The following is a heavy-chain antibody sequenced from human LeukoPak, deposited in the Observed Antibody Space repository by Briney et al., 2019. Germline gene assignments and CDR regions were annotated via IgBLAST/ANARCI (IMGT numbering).Heavy chain of an antibody. J-gene: IGHJ6*03. CDR2: IYSGGST. CDR1: GFTVSSNY. D-gene: IGHD6-19*01. CDR3: AREKAIAVDGENYYYYYMDV. V-gene: IGHV3-66*01. Sequence: GGSLRLSCVASGFTVSSNYMSWVRQAPGKGLEWVSVIYSGGSTYYADSVKGRYTISRDNSKNTLYLQMNSLRAEDTALYYCAREKAIAVDGENYYYYYMDVWGKGTTVTVSS.